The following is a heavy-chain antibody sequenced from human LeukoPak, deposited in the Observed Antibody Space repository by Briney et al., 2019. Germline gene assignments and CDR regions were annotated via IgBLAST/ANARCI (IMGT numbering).Heavy chain of an antibody. CDR3: ARIGYVGYDFPLDY. J-gene: IGHJ4*02. CDR2: IHYSGST. V-gene: IGHV4-39*01. CDR1: GDSISSRSSRTYY. D-gene: IGHD5-12*01. Sequence: SETLSLTCTVSGDSISSRSSRTYYWGWIRQPPVKGLEWIGSIHYSGSTYYNPSLKSRVTISVDTSKNQFSLKLSSVTAADTAVYYCARIGYVGYDFPLDYWGQGTLVAVSS.